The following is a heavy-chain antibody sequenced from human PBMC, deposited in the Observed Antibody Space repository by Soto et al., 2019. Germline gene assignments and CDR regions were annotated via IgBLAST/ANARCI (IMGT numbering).Heavy chain of an antibody. D-gene: IGHD2-2*01. CDR1: GFTFSSYS. Sequence: GGSLRLSCAASGFTFSSYSMNWVRQAPGKGLEWVSYISSSSSTIYYADSVKGRFTISRDNAKNSLYLQMNSLRAEDTAVYYCAREHCSSTSCYVEGPDFDYWGQGTLVTVPQ. CDR3: AREHCSSTSCYVEGPDFDY. V-gene: IGHV3-48*01. J-gene: IGHJ4*02. CDR2: ISSSSSTI.